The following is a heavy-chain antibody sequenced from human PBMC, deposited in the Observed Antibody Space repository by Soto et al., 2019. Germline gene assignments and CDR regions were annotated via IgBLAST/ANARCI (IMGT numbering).Heavy chain of an antibody. J-gene: IGHJ4*02. Sequence: SGKVCCKASGGTFSSYAISWVRQAPGQGLEWMGGIIPIFGTANYAQKFQGRVTITADESTSTAYMELSSLRSEDTAVYYCASSPPYCSSTSCYKGYYFDYWGQGTLVTVSS. CDR1: GGTFSSYA. CDR3: ASSPPYCSSTSCYKGYYFDY. V-gene: IGHV1-69*13. D-gene: IGHD2-2*02. CDR2: IIPIFGTA.